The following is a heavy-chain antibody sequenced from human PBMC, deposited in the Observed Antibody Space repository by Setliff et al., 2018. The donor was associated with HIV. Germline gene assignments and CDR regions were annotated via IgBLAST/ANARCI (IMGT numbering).Heavy chain of an antibody. J-gene: IGHJ4*02. Sequence: LSLTCTVSGGSISSYYWSWIRQPPGKGLEWIGYIYTSGSTNYNPSLKSRVTISVDTSKNQFSLKLSSVTAADTAVYYCARGLSFYDPGGFDYWGQGTLGTSPQ. CDR3: ARGLSFYDPGGFDY. CDR1: GGSISSYY. V-gene: IGHV4-4*09. D-gene: IGHD3-22*01. CDR2: IYTSGST.